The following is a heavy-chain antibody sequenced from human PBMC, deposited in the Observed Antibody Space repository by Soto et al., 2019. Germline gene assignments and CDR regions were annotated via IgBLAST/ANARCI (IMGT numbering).Heavy chain of an antibody. D-gene: IGHD3-3*01. Sequence: GSLRLSCAASGFNVNTNGMHWVRQAPGKGLEWVATMSFDGVHKYYVDSVKGRFAISRDNSMNTLYLQMNSLRAEDTAVYYCAKDKFSGAPANYFDYWGQGYQVTVSS. CDR3: AKDKFSGAPANYFDY. CDR2: MSFDGVHK. CDR1: GFNVNTNG. V-gene: IGHV3-30*18. J-gene: IGHJ4*02.